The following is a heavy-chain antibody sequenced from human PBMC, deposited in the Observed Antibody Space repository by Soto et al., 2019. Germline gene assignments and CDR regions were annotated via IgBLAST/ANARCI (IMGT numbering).Heavy chain of an antibody. V-gene: IGHV4-59*01. CDR1: GGSISSYY. J-gene: IGHJ4*02. CDR3: ARSSLLSIAAAGTEGFDY. CDR2: IYYSGST. D-gene: IGHD6-13*01. Sequence: SETLSLTCTVSGGSISSYYWSWIRQPPGKGLEWIGYIYYSGSTNYNPSLKSRVTISVDTSKNQFSLKLSSVTAADTAVYYCARSSLLSIAAAGTEGFDYWGQGTLVTVSS.